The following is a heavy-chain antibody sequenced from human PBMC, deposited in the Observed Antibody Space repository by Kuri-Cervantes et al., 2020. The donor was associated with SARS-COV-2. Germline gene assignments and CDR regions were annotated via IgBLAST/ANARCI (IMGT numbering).Heavy chain of an antibody. D-gene: IGHD5-18*01. J-gene: IGHJ6*03. CDR2: LSPVLRTT. Sequence: SVKVSCKASGDTFSAYAISWVRQAPGQGLEWMGRLSPVLRTTHYAQKFQGRLTITADNSTTTAYMDLGSLRSEDTAVYYCASSIYSYGTYYYYYYYMDVWGKGTTVTVSS. CDR1: GDTFSAYA. CDR3: ASSIYSYGTYYYYYYYMDV. V-gene: IGHV1-69*04.